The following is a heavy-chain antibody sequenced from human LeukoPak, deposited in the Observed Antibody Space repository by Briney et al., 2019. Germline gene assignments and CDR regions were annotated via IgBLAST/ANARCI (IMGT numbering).Heavy chain of an antibody. V-gene: IGHV1-8*01. D-gene: IGHD3-22*01. J-gene: IGHJ1*01. CDR3: ARGWGSDSSGYYFDFQH. CDR1: GYTFTSYD. CDR2: TNPNSGNT. Sequence: GASVKVSCKASGYTFTSYDINWVRQATGQGLEWMGWTNPNSGNTGYAQKFQGRVTMTRNTSISTAYMELSSLRSEDTAVYYCARGWGSDSSGYYFDFQHWGQGTLVTVSS.